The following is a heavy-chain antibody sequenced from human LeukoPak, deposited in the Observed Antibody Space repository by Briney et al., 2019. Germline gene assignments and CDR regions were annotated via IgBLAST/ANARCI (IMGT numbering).Heavy chain of an antibody. CDR3: AKAYDSSGYSRGYFDY. J-gene: IGHJ4*02. CDR1: GFTFSSYA. V-gene: IGHV3-23*01. Sequence: PGGSLRLSCAASGFTFSSYAMSWVRQAPGKWLEWVSAISGSGGSTYYADSVKGRFTISRDNSKNTLYLQMNSLRAEDTAVYYCAKAYDSSGYSRGYFDYWGKGTLVTVSS. D-gene: IGHD3-22*01. CDR2: ISGSGGST.